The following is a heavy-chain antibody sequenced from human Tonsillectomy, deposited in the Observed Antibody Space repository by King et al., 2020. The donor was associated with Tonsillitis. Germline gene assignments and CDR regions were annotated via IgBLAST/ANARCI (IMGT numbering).Heavy chain of an antibody. Sequence: VQLVESGGGVVQPGRSLRLSCAASAFTFNSYGMHWVRQAPGKGLEWVAVISYDANDKYYADSVKGRFTISRDNSKNTLFLQMNSLRAEDTAVYYCAKDLDYYDSSGYLDYWGQGTLVTVSS. V-gene: IGHV3-30*18. CDR3: AKDLDYYDSSGYLDY. CDR2: ISYDANDK. J-gene: IGHJ4*02. D-gene: IGHD3-22*01. CDR1: AFTFNSYG.